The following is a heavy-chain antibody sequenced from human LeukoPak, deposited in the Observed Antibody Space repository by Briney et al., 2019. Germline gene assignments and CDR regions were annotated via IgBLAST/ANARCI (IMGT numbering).Heavy chain of an antibody. D-gene: IGHD2-15*01. CDR1: GGSFSGYY. CDR2: INHSGST. J-gene: IGHJ4*02. V-gene: IGHV4-34*01. Sequence: SETLSLTCAVYGGSFSGYYWSWIRQPPGKGLEWIGEINHSGSTNYNPSLKSRVTISVDTSKNQFSLKLSSVTVADTAVYYCARDYCSDGSCYPDYWGQGTLVTVSS. CDR3: ARDYCSDGSCYPDY.